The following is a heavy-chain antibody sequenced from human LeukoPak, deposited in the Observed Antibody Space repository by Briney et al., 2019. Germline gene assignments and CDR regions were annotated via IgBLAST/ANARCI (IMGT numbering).Heavy chain of an antibody. CDR2: IYAGGST. V-gene: IGHV3-66*01. CDR3: ATDIRSSPLGF. J-gene: IGHJ4*01. CDR1: GFRVTNDY. D-gene: IGHD3-9*01. Sequence: PGGSLRLSCAVSGFRVTNDYMNWVRQAPGKGLEWVSIIYAGGSTYYADSVKGRFTISRDSSNNTLFLQMSNLRADDSGLYYCATDIRSSPLGFWGYGTLVTVSS.